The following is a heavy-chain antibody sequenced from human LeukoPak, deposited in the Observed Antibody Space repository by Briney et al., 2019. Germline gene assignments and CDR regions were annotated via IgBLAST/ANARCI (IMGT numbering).Heavy chain of an antibody. J-gene: IGHJ6*03. D-gene: IGHD6-19*01. CDR2: IIPIFGTA. CDR1: GGTFSSYA. CDR3: ARVGRDIAVAGHDYYYYYMDV. Sequence: SVKVSCKASGGTFSSYAISWVRQAPGQGLEWMGRIIPIFGTANYAQKFQGRVTITTDESTSTAYMELSSLRSEDTAVYYCARVGRDIAVAGHDYYYYYMDVWGKGTTVTVSS. V-gene: IGHV1-69*05.